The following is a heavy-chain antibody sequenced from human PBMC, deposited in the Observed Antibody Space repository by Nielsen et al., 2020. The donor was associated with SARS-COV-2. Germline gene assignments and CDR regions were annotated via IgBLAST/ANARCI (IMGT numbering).Heavy chain of an antibody. CDR2: INGGDGNT. D-gene: IGHD1-26*01. J-gene: IGHJ4*02. CDR3: ASRIVAAFDF. V-gene: IGHV1-3*01. Sequence: ASVKVSCKAFGYTFSHYSLHWVRQAPGQGLQWMGWINGGDGNTKYSQEFQGRLTITRDTSASTVYMALSSLRSEDTAIYYCASRIVAAFDFWGQGTLLAVSS. CDR1: GYTFSHYS.